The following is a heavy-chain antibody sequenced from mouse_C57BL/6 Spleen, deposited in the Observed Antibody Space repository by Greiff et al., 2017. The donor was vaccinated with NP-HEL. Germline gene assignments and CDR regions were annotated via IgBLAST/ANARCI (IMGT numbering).Heavy chain of an antibody. J-gene: IGHJ1*03. Sequence: ESGPGLVKPSQSLSLTCSVTGYSITSGYYWNWIRQFPGNKLEWMGYISYDGSNNYNPSLKNRISITRDTSKNQFFLKLNSVTTEDTATYYCARLHYYGSSPLYFDVWGTGTTVTVSS. V-gene: IGHV3-6*01. D-gene: IGHD1-1*01. CDR2: ISYDGSN. CDR3: ARLHYYGSSPLYFDV. CDR1: GYSITSGYY.